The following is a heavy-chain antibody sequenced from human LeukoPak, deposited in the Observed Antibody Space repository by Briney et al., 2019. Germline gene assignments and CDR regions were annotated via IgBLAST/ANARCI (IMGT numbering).Heavy chain of an antibody. D-gene: IGHD3-3*01. CDR2: IWYDASNK. CDR1: GFTFSTYG. J-gene: IGHJ5*02. CDR3: ATNYGVWGAYGS. V-gene: IGHV3-33*01. Sequence: QPGGSLRLSCAASGFTFSTYGMHWVRQAPGKGLEWVAVIWYDASNKYYADSVKGRFTISRDNSKNTLYLEMNSLRADDTAVYYCATNYGVWGAYGSWGQGTLVAVSS.